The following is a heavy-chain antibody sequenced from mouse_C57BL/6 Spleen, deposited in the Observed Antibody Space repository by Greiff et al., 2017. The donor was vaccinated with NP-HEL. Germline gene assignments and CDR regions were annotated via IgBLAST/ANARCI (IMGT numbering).Heavy chain of an antibody. CDR2: IRNKANGYTT. CDR3: ARYGYHYAMDY. CDR1: GFTFTDYY. J-gene: IGHJ4*01. V-gene: IGHV7-3*01. Sequence: EVKVEESGGGLVQPGGSLSLSCAASGFTFTDYYMSWVRQPPGKALEWLGFIRNKANGYTTEYSASVKGRFTISRDNSQSILYLQMNALRAEDSATYYCARYGYHYAMDYWGQGTSVTVSS. D-gene: IGHD2-2*01.